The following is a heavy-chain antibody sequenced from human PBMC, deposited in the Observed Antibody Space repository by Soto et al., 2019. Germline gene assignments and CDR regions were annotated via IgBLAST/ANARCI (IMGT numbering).Heavy chain of an antibody. V-gene: IGHV1-2*02. J-gene: IGHJ4*02. CDR1: GYTFTGYY. D-gene: IGHD6-6*01. Sequence: PSVKVSCKASGYTFTGYYMHWVRQAPGQGLEWMGWINPNSGGTNYAQKFQGRATMTRDTSISTAYMELSRLRSDDTAVYYCARVFEYSSSSGPSDYWGQGTLVTVSS. CDR3: ARVFEYSSSSGPSDY. CDR2: INPNSGGT.